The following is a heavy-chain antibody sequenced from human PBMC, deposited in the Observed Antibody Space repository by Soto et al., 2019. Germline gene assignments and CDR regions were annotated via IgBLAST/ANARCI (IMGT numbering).Heavy chain of an antibody. J-gene: IGHJ4*02. CDR2: INHSGST. V-gene: IGHV4-34*01. Sequence: SETLSLTCAVYGGSFSGYYWSWIRQPPGKGLEWIGEINHSGSTNYNPSLKSRVTISVDTSKNQFSLKLSSVTAADTAVYYCARRNTGYSYGRWGQGTLVTVSS. CDR3: ARRNTGYSYGR. CDR1: GGSFSGYY. D-gene: IGHD5-18*01.